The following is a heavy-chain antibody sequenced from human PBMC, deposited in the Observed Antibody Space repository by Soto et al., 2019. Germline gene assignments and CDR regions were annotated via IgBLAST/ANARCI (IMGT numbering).Heavy chain of an antibody. CDR3: ARHRDFWSGYYRSVFDY. D-gene: IGHD3-3*01. CDR2: IYYSGST. Sequence: SETLSLTCTVSGGSISSSSYYWGWIRQPPGKGLEWIGSIYYSGSTYYNPSLKSRVTISVDTSKNQFSLKLSSVTAADTAVYYCARHRDFWSGYYRSVFDYWGQGTLVTVSS. V-gene: IGHV4-39*01. J-gene: IGHJ4*02. CDR1: GGSISSSSYY.